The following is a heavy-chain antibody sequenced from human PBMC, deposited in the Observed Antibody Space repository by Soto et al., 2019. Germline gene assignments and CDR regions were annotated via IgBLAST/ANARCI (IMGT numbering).Heavy chain of an antibody. CDR3: AKIYISSSEEAFDV. D-gene: IGHD5-12*01. CDR1: GFTFDSNG. Sequence: EVELLESGGGLVQPGGSLQLSCVGSGFTFDSNGMSWVRLVPGKGLEWVSFISGSGVSTSYAESVKGRVIVSRDNSKKMVFLQMHSLRVEDTATYYCAKIYISSSEEAFDVWGQGTTVTVSS. J-gene: IGHJ3*01. V-gene: IGHV3-23*01. CDR2: ISGSGVST.